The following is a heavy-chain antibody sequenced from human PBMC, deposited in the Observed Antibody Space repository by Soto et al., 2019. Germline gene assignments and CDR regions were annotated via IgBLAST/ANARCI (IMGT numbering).Heavy chain of an antibody. Sequence: QVQLVQSGAEEKKPGASVKVSCKASGYTFTSYAMHWGRQAPGQRLEWMGWINAGNGNPKYSQKFQGRVTITRDTSASTAYMELSSLRSEDTAVYYCARGGAPYYFDYWCQGTLVTVSS. CDR2: INAGNGNP. J-gene: IGHJ4*02. CDR1: GYTFTSYA. D-gene: IGHD1-26*01. CDR3: ARGGAPYYFDY. V-gene: IGHV1-3*05.